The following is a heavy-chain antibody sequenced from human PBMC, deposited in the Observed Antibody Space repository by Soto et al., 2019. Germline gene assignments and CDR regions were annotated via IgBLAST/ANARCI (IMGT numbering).Heavy chain of an antibody. CDR2: IWYDGSNK. CDR3: ARIHCGGDCYTDY. Sequence: GGSLRLSCAASGFTFSSYGMHWVRQAPGKGLEWVAVIWYDGSNKYYADSVKGRFTISRDNSKNTLYLQMNSLRAEDTAVYYCARIHCGGDCYTDYWGQGTLVTVSS. D-gene: IGHD2-21*02. V-gene: IGHV3-33*01. CDR1: GFTFSSYG. J-gene: IGHJ4*02.